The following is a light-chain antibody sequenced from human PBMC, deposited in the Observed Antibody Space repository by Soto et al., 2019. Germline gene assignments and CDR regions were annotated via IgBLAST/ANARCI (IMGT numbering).Light chain of an antibody. CDR1: QSISTW. Sequence: DIQMTQSPSALSASVGDRVTTTCRASQSISTWLAWYQQKPGKAPKLLIYRASNLESGVPSRFSGSGSGTEFTLTISSLQPDDFATYYCQHYDDYPWTFGQGTKVEIK. CDR3: QHYDDYPWT. CDR2: RAS. J-gene: IGKJ1*01. V-gene: IGKV1-5*03.